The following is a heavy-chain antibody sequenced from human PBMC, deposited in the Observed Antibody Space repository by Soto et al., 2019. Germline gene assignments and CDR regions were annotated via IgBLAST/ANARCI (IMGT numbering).Heavy chain of an antibody. CDR3: ARGGTQLGNSTGYFDY. CDR1: GGSFSGYY. V-gene: IGHV4-34*01. D-gene: IGHD1-1*01. Sequence: PSETLSLTCAVYGGSFSGYYWSWIRQPPGKGLEWIGEINHSGSTNYNPSLKSRVTISVDTSKNQFSLKLSSVTAADTAVYYCARGGTQLGNSTGYFDYWGQGTLVTVSS. CDR2: INHSGST. J-gene: IGHJ4*02.